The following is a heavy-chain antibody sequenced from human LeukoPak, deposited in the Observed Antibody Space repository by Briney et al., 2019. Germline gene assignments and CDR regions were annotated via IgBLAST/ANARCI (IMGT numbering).Heavy chain of an antibody. V-gene: IGHV3-30*18. CDR1: GFTFSSSG. CDR3: AKGTCSGGSCQSFDY. CDR2: ISFDGNNK. D-gene: IGHD2-15*01. J-gene: IGHJ4*02. Sequence: GGSLRLSCAASGFTFSSSGMHWVRQAPGKGLEWVAVISFDGNNKYYADSVKDRFTMSRDNSKNTLYLQMNSLRAEDTAVYYCAKGTCSGGSCQSFDYWGQGTLVTVSS.